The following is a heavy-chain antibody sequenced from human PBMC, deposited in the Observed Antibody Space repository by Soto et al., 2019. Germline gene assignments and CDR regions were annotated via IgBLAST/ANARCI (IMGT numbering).Heavy chain of an antibody. D-gene: IGHD6-6*01. CDR3: ARDIEYSSSLQDY. CDR2: ISAYNGNT. Sequence: SVKASCKASGYTFTCYGISCVRQAPGQGLEWMGWISAYNGNTNYAQKLQGRVTMTTDTSTSTAYMELRSLRSDDTAVYYCARDIEYSSSLQDYWGQGTLVTVSS. V-gene: IGHV1-18*01. CDR1: GYTFTCYG. J-gene: IGHJ4*02.